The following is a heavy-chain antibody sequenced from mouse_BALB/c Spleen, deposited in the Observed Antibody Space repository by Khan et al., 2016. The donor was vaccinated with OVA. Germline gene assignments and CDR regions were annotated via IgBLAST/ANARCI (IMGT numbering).Heavy chain of an antibody. Sequence: EVELVESGGDLVKPGGSLKLSCAASGFTFSSYGMSWVRQTPDKRLEWVATISSGGSYTYYPDSVKGRFTISRDNAKNTLYLQMSSLKSEDTAIDYCARLYAMDYWGQGTSVTVSS. CDR1: GFTFSSYG. CDR3: ARLYAMDY. CDR2: ISSGGSYT. J-gene: IGHJ4*01. V-gene: IGHV5-6*01.